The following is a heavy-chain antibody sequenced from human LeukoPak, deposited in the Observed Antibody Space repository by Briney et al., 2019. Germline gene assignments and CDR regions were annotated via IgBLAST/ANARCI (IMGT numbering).Heavy chain of an antibody. CDR1: GGSISSYY. V-gene: IGHV4-59*01. J-gene: IGHJ6*03. D-gene: IGHD6-6*01. Sequence: SETLSLTCTVSGGSISSYYWSWIRRPPGKGLEWIGYIYYSGSTNYNPSLKSRVSISVDTSKNQFSLKLSSVTAADTAVYYCASGSTGYSSSSRYYYYYMDVWGKGTTVSVSS. CDR2: IYYSGST. CDR3: ASGSTGYSSSSRYYYYYMDV.